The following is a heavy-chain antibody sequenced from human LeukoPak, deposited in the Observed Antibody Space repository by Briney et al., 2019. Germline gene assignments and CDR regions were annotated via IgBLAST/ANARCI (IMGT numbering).Heavy chain of an antibody. CDR1: GFTFSNYA. CDR3: AKDPNGGWYP. Sequence: GGSLRLSCVASGFTFSNYAMTWVRQAPGKGLEWVSFISGSGGIRNYADSVKGRFTISRDNSKNTLSLQMNSLRAEDTAVYYCAKDPNGGWYPWGQGTLVTVSS. D-gene: IGHD6-19*01. V-gene: IGHV3-23*01. CDR2: ISGSGGIR. J-gene: IGHJ5*02.